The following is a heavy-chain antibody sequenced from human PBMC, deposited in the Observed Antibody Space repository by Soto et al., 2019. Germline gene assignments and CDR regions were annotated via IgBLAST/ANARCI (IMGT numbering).Heavy chain of an antibody. J-gene: IGHJ4*02. Sequence: ASVKVSCKVSGYTLTETSIHWVRQAPGIGLEWMGGSNPEDGEIIYGQKVQGRVTISADTSKDQFSLRLSSVTSADTAMYFCDVYNQLRHFDYWGPGTLVTVSS. D-gene: IGHD2-2*01. CDR3: DVYNQLRHFDY. CDR2: SNPEDGEI. CDR1: GYTLTETS. V-gene: IGHV1-24*01.